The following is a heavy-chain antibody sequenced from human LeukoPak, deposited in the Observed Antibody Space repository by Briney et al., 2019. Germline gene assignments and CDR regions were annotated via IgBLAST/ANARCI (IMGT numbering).Heavy chain of an antibody. CDR1: GYTFTSYG. V-gene: IGHV1-18*01. J-gene: IGHJ4*02. Sequence: ASVKVSCKASGYTFTSYGISWVRQAPGQGLEWMGWISAYNGNTNYAQKLQGRVTMTTDTSTSTAYMELRSLRSDDTAVYYCARESPYSYDGSGYDYWGQGTLVTVSS. CDR3: ARESPYSYDGSGYDY. CDR2: ISAYNGNT. D-gene: IGHD3-22*01.